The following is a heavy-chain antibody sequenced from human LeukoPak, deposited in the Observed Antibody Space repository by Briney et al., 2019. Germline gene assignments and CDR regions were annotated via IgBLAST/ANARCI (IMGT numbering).Heavy chain of an antibody. CDR3: ARWVCSSTSCYYFDY. CDR2: ISNSSTYI. V-gene: IGHV3-21*01. CDR1: GFTFSGYT. Sequence: GGSLRLSCAASGFTFSGYTMTWVRQAPGKGLEWVSSISNSSTYIYYADSVKGRFTISRDNVQNSLSLQMNSLRAEDTAVYFCARWVCSSTSCYYFDYWGQGSLVVVSS. J-gene: IGHJ4*02. D-gene: IGHD2-2*01.